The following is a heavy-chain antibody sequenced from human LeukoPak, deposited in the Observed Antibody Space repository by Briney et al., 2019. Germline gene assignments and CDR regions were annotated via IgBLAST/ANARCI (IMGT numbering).Heavy chain of an antibody. CDR2: ISGSGGST. J-gene: IGHJ4*02. Sequence: PGGSLRLSCAASGFTFSSYAMSWVRQAPGKGLEWVSAISGSGGSTYYADSVKGRFTISRDNSKNTLYLQMNSLRAEDTGVYYCAKSPRYFDWLSVDYWGEGALVTVCS. D-gene: IGHD3-9*01. CDR3: AKSPRYFDWLSVDY. CDR1: GFTFSSYA. V-gene: IGHV3-23*01.